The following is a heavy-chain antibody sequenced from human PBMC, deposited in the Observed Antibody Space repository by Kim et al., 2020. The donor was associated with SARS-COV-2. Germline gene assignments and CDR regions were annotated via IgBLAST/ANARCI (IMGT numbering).Heavy chain of an antibody. Sequence: SETLSLTCAVYGGSFSGYYWSWIRQPPGKGLEWIGEINHSGSTNYNPSLKSRVTISVDTSKNQFSLKLSSVTAADTAVYYCARSSWYGYFDYWGQGTLVT. CDR1: GGSFSGYY. J-gene: IGHJ4*02. V-gene: IGHV4-34*01. D-gene: IGHD6-19*01. CDR3: ARSSWYGYFDY. CDR2: INHSGST.